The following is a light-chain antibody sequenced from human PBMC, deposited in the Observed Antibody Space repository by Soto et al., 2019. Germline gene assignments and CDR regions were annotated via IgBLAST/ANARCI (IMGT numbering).Light chain of an antibody. Sequence: QLVLTQSSSASGSLGSSVKLTCTLTSGHSTYIIAWHQQQPGMAPRYLMKIERSGSYNKGSGVPDRFSGSSSGADRYLTISNLQSEDEADYYCETWDSNIPVVFGGGTKLTVL. CDR1: SGHSTYI. CDR2: IERSGSY. J-gene: IGLJ2*01. CDR3: ETWDSNIPVV. V-gene: IGLV4-60*03.